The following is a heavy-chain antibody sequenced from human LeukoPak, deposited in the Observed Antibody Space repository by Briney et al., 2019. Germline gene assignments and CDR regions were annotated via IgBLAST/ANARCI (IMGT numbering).Heavy chain of an antibody. V-gene: IGHV4-59*01. J-gene: IGHJ4*02. CDR2: IYYSGST. D-gene: IGHD6-19*01. CDR3: ASSSGWSLFDY. Sequence: SETLSLTCTVSGGSISSYYWSWIRQPPGKGLEWIGYIYYSGSTNYNPSLKSRVTISVDTSKNQFSLKLSSVTAADTAAYYCASSSGWSLFDYWGQGTLVTVSS. CDR1: GGSISSYY.